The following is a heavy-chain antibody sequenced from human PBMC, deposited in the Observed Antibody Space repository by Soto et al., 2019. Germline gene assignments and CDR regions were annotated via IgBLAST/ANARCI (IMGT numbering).Heavy chain of an antibody. CDR1: GYTFTSYG. CDR3: ARHRKVGGPRLYYFDY. Sequence: ASVKVSCKASGYTFTSYGISWVRQAPGQGLEWMGWISAYNGNTNYAQKLQGRVTMTTDTSTSTAYMELRSLRSDDTAVYYCARHRKVGGPRLYYFDYWGQGTLVTVS. CDR2: ISAYNGNT. V-gene: IGHV1-18*01. J-gene: IGHJ4*02. D-gene: IGHD2-15*01.